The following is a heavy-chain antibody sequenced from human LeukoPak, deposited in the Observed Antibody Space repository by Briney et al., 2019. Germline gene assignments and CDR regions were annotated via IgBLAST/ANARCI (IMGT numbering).Heavy chain of an antibody. D-gene: IGHD4-17*01. Sequence: PGGSLRLACAASGFTFSSYAMSWVRQAPGKGLEWVSAISGSGGSTYYADSVKGRFTISRDNSKNTLYLQMNSLRAEDTAVYYCAKASIAVTTPFDYWGQGTLVTVSS. V-gene: IGHV3-23*01. J-gene: IGHJ4*02. CDR1: GFTFSSYA. CDR3: AKASIAVTTPFDY. CDR2: ISGSGGST.